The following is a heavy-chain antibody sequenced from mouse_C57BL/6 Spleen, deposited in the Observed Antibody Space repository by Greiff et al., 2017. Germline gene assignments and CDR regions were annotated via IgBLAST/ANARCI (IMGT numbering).Heavy chain of an antibody. Sequence: VQLQQPGAELVKPGASVKMSCKASGYTFTSYWITWVKQRPGQGLEWIGDIYPGSGSTNYNEKFKSKATLTVDTSSSTAYMQLSSLSSEDSAVYYGVTGDGSSPYYAMDYWGQGTSVTVSS. CDR2: IYPGSGST. CDR3: VTGDGSSPYYAMDY. CDR1: GYTFTSYW. J-gene: IGHJ4*01. D-gene: IGHD1-1*01. V-gene: IGHV1-55*01.